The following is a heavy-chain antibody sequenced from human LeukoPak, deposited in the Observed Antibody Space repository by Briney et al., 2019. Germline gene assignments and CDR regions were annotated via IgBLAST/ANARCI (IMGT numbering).Heavy chain of an antibody. V-gene: IGHV3-7*01. D-gene: IGHD3-3*01. CDR2: IKQDGSEK. CDR1: GFTFSSYW. Sequence: PGGSLRLSCAASGFTFSSYWMSWVRQAPGKGLEWVADIKQDGSEKYYVDSVKGRFTISRDNAKNSLYLQMNSLRAEDTAVYYCARDPAYDFWSGYYTDYWGQGALVTVSP. CDR3: ARDPAYDFWSGYYTDY. J-gene: IGHJ4*02.